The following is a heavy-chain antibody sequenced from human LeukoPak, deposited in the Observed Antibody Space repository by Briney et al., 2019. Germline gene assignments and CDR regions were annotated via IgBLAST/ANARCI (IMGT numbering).Heavy chain of an antibody. Sequence: PGGSLRLSCAASGFTFSSYAMSWVRQAPGKGLEWVSANSGSGGSTYYADSVKGRFTISRDNSKNTLYLQMNSLRAEDTAVYYCAKSIVVVPDYYYYGMDVWGQGTTVTVSS. J-gene: IGHJ6*02. CDR2: NSGSGGST. CDR3: AKSIVVVPDYYYYGMDV. D-gene: IGHD2-2*01. V-gene: IGHV3-23*01. CDR1: GFTFSSYA.